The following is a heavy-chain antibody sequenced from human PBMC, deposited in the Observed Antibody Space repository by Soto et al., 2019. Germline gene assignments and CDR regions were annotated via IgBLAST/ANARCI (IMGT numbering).Heavy chain of an antibody. V-gene: IGHV4-39*01. J-gene: IGHJ4*02. CDR1: GGSISSSSYS. CDR3: ARRRPNYFDY. Sequence: QLQLQESAQGLAKPSETLSLTCTVSGGSISSSSYSWGWIRQPPGKGLGWIGSMYYSGSTYYNPSLKSRVTISVDTSKNQFSLKLSSVTAADTAVYYCARRRPNYFDYWGQGTLVTVSS. CDR2: MYYSGST.